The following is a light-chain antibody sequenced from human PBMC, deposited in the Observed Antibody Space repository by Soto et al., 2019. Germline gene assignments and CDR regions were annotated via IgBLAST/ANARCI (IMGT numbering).Light chain of an antibody. CDR2: GDI. V-gene: IGLV1-40*01. CDR1: SSNIGAGYD. CDR3: QSYDSSLSGYV. Sequence: QSVLTQPPSVSGAPGQRVTISCTGSSSNIGAGYDVHWYQQLPGTAPKLLIYGDINRPSGVPDRFSGSKSVSSASLAITGLQAEDEADYYCQSYDSSLSGYVFGGGTKLTVL. J-gene: IGLJ3*02.